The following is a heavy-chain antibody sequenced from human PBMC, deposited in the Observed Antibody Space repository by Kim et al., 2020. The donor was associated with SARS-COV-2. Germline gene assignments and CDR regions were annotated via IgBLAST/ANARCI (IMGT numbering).Heavy chain of an antibody. J-gene: IGHJ6*02. D-gene: IGHD1-7*01. V-gene: IGHV1-69*08. Sequence: SVKVSCEAFGDSFSSYTISWVRQAPGRGLEWMGRIIPILGTPTYAQKFQDRLTIVADKSTSTVYMELSSLTSEDTAVYYCATPNVIGTTLSGFGMDVWGQGTTVSVSS. CDR1: GDSFSSYT. CDR2: IIPILGTP. CDR3: ATPNVIGTTLSGFGMDV.